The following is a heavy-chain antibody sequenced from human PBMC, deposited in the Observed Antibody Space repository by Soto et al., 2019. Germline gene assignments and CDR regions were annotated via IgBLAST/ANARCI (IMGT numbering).Heavy chain of an antibody. V-gene: IGHV4-34*01. J-gene: IGHJ6*02. D-gene: IGHD3-10*01. CDR1: GGSFSGYY. Sequence: SETLSLTCAVYGGSFSGYYWSWIRQPPGKGLEWIGEINHSGSTNYNPSLKSRVTISVDTSKNQFSLKLSSVTAADTAVYYCARGPRKDGSGSYYNGYYYYYGMDVWGQGTTVTVSS. CDR2: INHSGST. CDR3: ARGPRKDGSGSYYNGYYYYYGMDV.